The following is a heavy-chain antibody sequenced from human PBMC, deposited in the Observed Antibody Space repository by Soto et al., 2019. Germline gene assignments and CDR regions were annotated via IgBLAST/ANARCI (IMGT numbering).Heavy chain of an antibody. V-gene: IGHV3-23*01. CDR3: AQATHNAERAYCTSTSCTAEYFQG. D-gene: IGHD2-2*01. CDR2: ITGSDDST. CDR1: EFNFSNYA. J-gene: IGHJ1*01. Sequence: EVQLLESGGGLVQPGGSLRLSCAASEFNFSNYAMSWVRQAPEKGMEWVASITGSDDSTYYADSVKGRFTISRDNSKDTLYHQMNSLRADDTALYYSAQATHNAERAYCTSTSCTAEYFQGWGQGALVAVSS.